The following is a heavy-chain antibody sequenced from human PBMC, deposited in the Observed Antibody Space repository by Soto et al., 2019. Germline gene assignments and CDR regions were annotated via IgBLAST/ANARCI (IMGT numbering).Heavy chain of an antibody. CDR3: AKHPYWGGYYYNGMDV. CDR2: IYYSGST. Sequence: SETLSLTCTFSGGSVISGSYYWSWIRQPPGKGLEWIGYIYYSGSTYYADSVKGRFTVSRDNSKNTLYLQMNSLRAEDTAVYYCAKHPYWGGYYYNGMDVWGQGTTVTVSS. J-gene: IGHJ6*02. D-gene: IGHD7-27*01. V-gene: IGHV4-61*01. CDR1: GGSVISGSYY.